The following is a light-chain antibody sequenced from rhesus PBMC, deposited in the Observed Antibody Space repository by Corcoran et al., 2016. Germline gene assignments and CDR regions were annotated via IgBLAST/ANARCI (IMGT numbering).Light chain of an antibody. J-gene: IGLJ1*01. Sequence: QAALTQPRSVSGSPGQSVTISCTGTSSDIGGYNYVSWYQQHPGTAPKLMISEVSKRPSGVSDRFSGSKSGNTASLTISGLQAEDEADYYCSSYAGSNIYVFGDGTRLTVL. V-gene: IGLV2-32*02. CDR3: SSYAGSNIYV. CDR2: EVS. CDR1: SSDIGGYNY.